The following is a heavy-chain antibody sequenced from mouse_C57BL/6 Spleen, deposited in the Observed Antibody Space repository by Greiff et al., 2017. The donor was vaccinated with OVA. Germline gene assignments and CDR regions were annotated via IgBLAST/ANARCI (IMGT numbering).Heavy chain of an antibody. V-gene: IGHV1-50*01. Sequence: VQLQQPGAELVKPGASVKLSCKASGYTFTSYWMQWVKQRPGQGLEWIGEIDPSDSYTNYNQKFKGKATLTVDTSSSTAYMQLSSLTSEDSAVYYCARKGGSRIDYWGQGTTLTVSS. CDR1: GYTFTSYW. D-gene: IGHD1-1*01. J-gene: IGHJ2*01. CDR2: IDPSDSYT. CDR3: ARKGGSRIDY.